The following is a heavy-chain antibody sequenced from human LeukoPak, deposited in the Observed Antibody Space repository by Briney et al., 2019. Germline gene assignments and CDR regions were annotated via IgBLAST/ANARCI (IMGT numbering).Heavy chain of an antibody. Sequence: SETLSLTCTVSGGSISSHYWSWIRQPPGKELEWIGYIYYSGSTNYNPSLKSRVTISVDTSKNQFSLKLSSVTAADTAVYYCARDRSSDYYDSSGYFDYWGQGTLVTVSS. CDR2: IYYSGST. V-gene: IGHV4-59*11. D-gene: IGHD3-22*01. CDR1: GGSISSHY. J-gene: IGHJ4*02. CDR3: ARDRSSDYYDSSGYFDY.